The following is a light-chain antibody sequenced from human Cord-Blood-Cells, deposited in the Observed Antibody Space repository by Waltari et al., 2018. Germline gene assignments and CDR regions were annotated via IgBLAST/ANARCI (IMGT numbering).Light chain of an antibody. J-gene: IGLJ1*01. CDR2: EGN. V-gene: IGLV2-23*01. Sequence: QSALTQPASVSGSPGQSITITCTGTSSDDGRYNLVSCYQQHPGKAPKLMIYEGNKRPSGVFNRLAGSKPGNATSPTITGRQDEAEVDYYCCTNAGSSTYVFGTRPKVTVL. CDR1: SSDDGRYNL. CDR3: CTNAGSSTYV.